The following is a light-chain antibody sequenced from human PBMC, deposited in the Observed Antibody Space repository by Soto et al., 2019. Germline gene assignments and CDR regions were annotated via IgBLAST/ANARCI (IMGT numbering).Light chain of an antibody. Sequence: EIVMTQSPATLSVSPGERVTLSCRASESVSSKLGWYQQKHGQAPRLLLYGASTRAIGIPARFSGRGSGTEFTLTISSLQSEDFAVYYCQQHKSWQYTFGQGTKLEIK. CDR2: GAS. J-gene: IGKJ2*01. CDR1: ESVSSK. CDR3: QQHKSWQYT. V-gene: IGKV3-15*01.